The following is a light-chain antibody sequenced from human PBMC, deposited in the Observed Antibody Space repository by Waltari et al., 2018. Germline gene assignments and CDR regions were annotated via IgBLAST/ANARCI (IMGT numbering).Light chain of an antibody. CDR1: HSNIGNNY. CDR2: EDS. CDR3: GTWDSSLSGAV. V-gene: IGLV1-51*02. Sequence: QSVLTQPPSVSAAPGQRVTISCSGGHSNIGNNYVSWYRQFPGTAPKLLIYEDSGRPCGVPGRFSGSKSGTSATLDITGLQAGDEADYYCGTWDSSLSGAVFGGGTHLTVL. J-gene: IGLJ7*01.